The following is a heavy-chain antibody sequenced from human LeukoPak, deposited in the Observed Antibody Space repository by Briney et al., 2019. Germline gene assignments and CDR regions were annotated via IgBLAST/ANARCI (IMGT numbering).Heavy chain of an antibody. D-gene: IGHD3-10*01. Sequence: GASVKVSCKASGYTFTGYYMHWVRQAPGQGLEWMGWINPNSGGTNYAQKFQGRVTMTRDTSISTAYMELSRLRSDDTAVYYCARGRGYGSGGFILYYYYYGMDVWGQGTTVTVSS. CDR2: INPNSGGT. CDR1: GYTFTGYY. J-gene: IGHJ6*02. V-gene: IGHV1-2*02. CDR3: ARGRGYGSGGFILYYYYYGMDV.